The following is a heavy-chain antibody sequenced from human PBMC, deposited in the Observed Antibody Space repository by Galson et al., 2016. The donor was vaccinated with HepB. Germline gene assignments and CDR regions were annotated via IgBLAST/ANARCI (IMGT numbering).Heavy chain of an antibody. CDR3: ARDRGDYNNYVNYFDS. CDR1: GFTFSSYS. CDR2: ISTSSSYM. V-gene: IGHV3-21*01. D-gene: IGHD4-11*01. Sequence: SLRLSCAASGFTFSSYSMNWVRKAPGKGLEWVSSISTSSSYMYYADSVKGRFTISRDNAKNSLYLQMNSLRAEDTAVYYCARDRGDYNNYVNYFDSWGQGTLVTVSS. J-gene: IGHJ4*02.